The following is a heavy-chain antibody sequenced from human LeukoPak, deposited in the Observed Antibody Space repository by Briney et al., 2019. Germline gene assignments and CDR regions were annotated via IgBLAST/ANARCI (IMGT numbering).Heavy chain of an antibody. D-gene: IGHD6-25*01. V-gene: IGHV3-48*03. J-gene: IGHJ4*02. Sequence: GGSLRLSCAVSGFTFSSYEMNWVRQAPGKGREWVSYISSSANTIYYADSVKGRFTISRDNAKNSLYLQMNGLRAEDTAVYYCARDGGIPYSSAWNDYWGQGTLVTVSS. CDR3: ARDGGIPYSSAWNDY. CDR2: ISSSANTI. CDR1: GFTFSSYE.